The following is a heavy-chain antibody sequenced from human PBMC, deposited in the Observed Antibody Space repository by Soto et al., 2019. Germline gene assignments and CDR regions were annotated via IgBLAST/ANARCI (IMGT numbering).Heavy chain of an antibody. J-gene: IGHJ4*02. V-gene: IGHV4-39*01. CDR3: ARRFGSFDY. CDR1: GGSISSSSYY. CDR2: ISFSGST. D-gene: IGHD1-26*01. Sequence: PSETLSLTCTVSGGSISSSSYYWGWIRQPPGKGLEWIGSISFSGSTYYNPSLKSRVTISVDTSKNQFSLKLSSVTAADTAVYYCARRFGSFDYWGQGTQVTVSS.